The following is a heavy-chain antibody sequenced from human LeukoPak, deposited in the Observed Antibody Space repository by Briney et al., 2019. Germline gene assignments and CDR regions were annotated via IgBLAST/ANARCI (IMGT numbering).Heavy chain of an antibody. V-gene: IGHV1-69*13. CDR2: IIPIFGTA. CDR1: GGTFSSYA. CDR3: ARGGPYYYDSSGFDY. J-gene: IGHJ4*02. D-gene: IGHD3-22*01. Sequence: SVKVSCKASGGTFSSYAISWVRQAPGQGLEWMGGIIPIFGTANYAQKFQGRVTITADESTSTAYMELSSLRSEDTAVYYCARGGPYYYDSSGFDYWGQGTLVTVSS.